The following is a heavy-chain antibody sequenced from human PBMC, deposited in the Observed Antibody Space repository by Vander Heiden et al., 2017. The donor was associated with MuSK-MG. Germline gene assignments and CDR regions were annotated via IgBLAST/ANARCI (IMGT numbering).Heavy chain of an antibody. J-gene: IGHJ6*03. CDR1: GYTLSGYY. Sequence: QVQLVQSGAEVKKPGASVKVSCKTSGYTLSGYYIHWVRQAPGQGLEWMGWINPNSGVTNYAQKLQGWVTMTRDTSISTAYMERRRLRSDETAVYYCARDRGGSGDPNDYMDVWGQGTTVIVSS. V-gene: IGHV1-2*04. D-gene: IGHD2-15*01. CDR3: ARDRGGSGDPNDYMDV. CDR2: INPNSGVT.